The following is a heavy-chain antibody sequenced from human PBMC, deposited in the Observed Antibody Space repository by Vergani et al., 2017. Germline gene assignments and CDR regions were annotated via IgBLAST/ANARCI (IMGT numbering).Heavy chain of an antibody. CDR2: MDYSGST. D-gene: IGHD2-15*01. J-gene: IGHJ4*02. Sequence: QVQLQESGPGLVKPSETLSLTCTVSGDSVISTYYHWGWIRQPPGKGLEWIGSMDYSGSTSYNPSLESRISISFETPKNQFSLRLTSVTAADTAVYYCESKRGACRAAYCHSYDFWGPGTLVGVSS. CDR3: ESKRGACRAAYCHSYDF. CDR1: GDSVISTYYH. V-gene: IGHV4-39*01.